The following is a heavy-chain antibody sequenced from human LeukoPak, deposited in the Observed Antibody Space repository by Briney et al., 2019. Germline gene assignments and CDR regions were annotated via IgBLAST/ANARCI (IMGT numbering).Heavy chain of an antibody. CDR3: ARSMVTPYHFDY. CDR2: IYAGGST. CDR1: GFVVSSNY. V-gene: IGHV3-53*01. J-gene: IGHJ4*02. Sequence: GGSLRLSCAASGFVVSSNYLSWVRQAPGKGLEWVSSIYAGGSTYYADSVKGRFIISRDNSKNTVYLPMNSLRVEDTAVYYCARSMVTPYHFDYWGQGTLVTVSS. D-gene: IGHD2-21*02.